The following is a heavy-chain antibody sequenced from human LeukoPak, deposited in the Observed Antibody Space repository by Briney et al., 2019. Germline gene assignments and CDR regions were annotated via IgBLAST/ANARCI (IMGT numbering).Heavy chain of an antibody. CDR1: GGSIHSSRYY. Sequence: PSETLSLTCTFSGGSIHSSRYYWGRIRQPPGKGLEWIGTIYYSGSTYYNPSLKSRVTISVDTSKNDFSLRLTSVTAADTAVYFCARHGLYRDYCYWGQGILVTVSS. CDR2: IYYSGST. V-gene: IGHV4-39*01. D-gene: IGHD3-16*01. J-gene: IGHJ4*02. CDR3: ARHGLYRDYCY.